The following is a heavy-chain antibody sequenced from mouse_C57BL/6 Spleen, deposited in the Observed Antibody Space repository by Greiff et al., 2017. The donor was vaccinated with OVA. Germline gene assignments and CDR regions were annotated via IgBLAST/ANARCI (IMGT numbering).Heavy chain of an antibody. CDR2: ISYDGSN. Sequence: EVKLVESGPGLVKPSQSLSLTCSVTGYSITSGYYWNWIRQFPGNKLEWMGYISYDGSNNYNPSLKNRISITRDTSKNQFFLKLNSVTTEDTATYYCARYRPSYAMDYWGQGTSVTVSS. V-gene: IGHV3-6*01. CDR3: ARYRPSYAMDY. CDR1: GYSITSGYY. J-gene: IGHJ4*01.